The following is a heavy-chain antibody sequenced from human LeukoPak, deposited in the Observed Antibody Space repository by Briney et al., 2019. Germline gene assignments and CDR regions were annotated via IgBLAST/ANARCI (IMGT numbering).Heavy chain of an antibody. J-gene: IGHJ6*04. V-gene: IGHV1-69*06. CDR3: ARGHMVRGVISPYGMDV. Sequence: ASVKVSCKASGGTFSSYAISWVRQAPGQGLEWMGGIFPIFGTANYAQKFQGRVTITADKSTSTAYMELSSLRSEDTAVYYCARGHMVRGVISPYGMDVWGKGTTVTVSS. D-gene: IGHD3-10*01. CDR2: IFPIFGTA. CDR1: GGTFSSYA.